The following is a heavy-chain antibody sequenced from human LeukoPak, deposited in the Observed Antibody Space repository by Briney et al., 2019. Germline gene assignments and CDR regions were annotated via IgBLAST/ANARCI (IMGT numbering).Heavy chain of an antibody. V-gene: IGHV1-2*02. Sequence: ASVKVSCKASGYTCTGYYMHWVGHAPGQGLEWRGWINANSGGTNYAQKFQGRVTMTRDTSISTASMELSRTTSDDTAVYYCARDPSHWFDPWGQGTLVTVSS. J-gene: IGHJ5*02. CDR3: ARDPSHWFDP. CDR2: INANSGGT. CDR1: GYTCTGYY.